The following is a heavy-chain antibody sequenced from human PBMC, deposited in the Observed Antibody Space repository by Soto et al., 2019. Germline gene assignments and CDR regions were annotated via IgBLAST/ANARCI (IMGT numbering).Heavy chain of an antibody. CDR3: AKDHRIAAAGTSLYFQH. V-gene: IGHV3-23*01. CDR2: ISGSGGST. Sequence: GGSLSLSCAASGFTFSSYAMSWVRQAPGKGLEWVSAISGSGGSTYYADSVKGRFTISRDNSKNTLYLQMNSLRAEDTAVYYCAKDHRIAAAGTSLYFQHWGQGTLVTVSS. J-gene: IGHJ1*01. D-gene: IGHD6-13*01. CDR1: GFTFSSYA.